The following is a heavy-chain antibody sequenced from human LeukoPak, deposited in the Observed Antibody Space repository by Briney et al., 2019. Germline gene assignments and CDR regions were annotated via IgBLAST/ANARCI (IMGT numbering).Heavy chain of an antibody. J-gene: IGHJ6*02. CDR3: AREGYYDFWSGASDSYYYGMDV. D-gene: IGHD3-3*01. V-gene: IGHV1-18*01. CDR2: ISAYNGNT. CDR1: GYTFTSYG. Sequence: GASVKVSCKASGYTFTSYGISWVRQAPGQGLEWTGWISAYNGNTNYAQKLQGRVTMTTDTSTSTAYMELRSLRSDDTAVYYCAREGYYDFWSGASDSYYYGMDVWGQGTTVTVSS.